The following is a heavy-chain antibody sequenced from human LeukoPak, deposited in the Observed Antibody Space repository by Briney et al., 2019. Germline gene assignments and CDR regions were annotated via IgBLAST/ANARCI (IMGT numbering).Heavy chain of an antibody. CDR2: IKTDGSGK. V-gene: IGHV3-7*01. CDR3: ARIVGSKTYNGY. J-gene: IGHJ4*02. D-gene: IGHD2-15*01. CDR1: GFSFSSYR. Sequence: GGSLRLSCAASGFSFSSYRMSWVRQAPGKGLEWVASIKTDGSGKFYVDSVKGRFTISRDNAENSLYLQMDSLRAEDTAVYYCARIVGSKTYNGYWGQGTLVTVSS.